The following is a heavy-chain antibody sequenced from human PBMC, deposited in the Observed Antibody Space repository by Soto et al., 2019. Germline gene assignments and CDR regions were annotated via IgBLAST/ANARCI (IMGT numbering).Heavy chain of an antibody. CDR2: ISSSSSYI. V-gene: IGHV3-21*01. Sequence: GGSLRLSCAASGFTFSSYSMNWVRQAPGKGLEWVSSISSSSSYIYYADSVKGRFTISRDNAKNSLYLQMNSLRAEDTAVYYCAREGPRDAFDIWGQVTMVTVAS. J-gene: IGHJ3*02. CDR3: AREGPRDAFDI. CDR1: GFTFSSYS.